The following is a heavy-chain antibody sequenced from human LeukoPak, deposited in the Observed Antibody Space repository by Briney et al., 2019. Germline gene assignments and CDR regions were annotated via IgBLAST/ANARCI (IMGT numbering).Heavy chain of an antibody. D-gene: IGHD6-6*01. CDR3: ARARSSLTVDY. CDR2: VFYTGST. CDR1: GGSIGSYF. J-gene: IGHJ4*02. Sequence: SETLSLTCTVSGGSIGSYFWSWIRQPPGKGLEWIGYVFYTGSTNYSPSLKSRVTISVDTSKNQFSLKLTSVTAADTAVYYCARARSSLTVDYWGQGTLVSVAP. V-gene: IGHV4-59*01.